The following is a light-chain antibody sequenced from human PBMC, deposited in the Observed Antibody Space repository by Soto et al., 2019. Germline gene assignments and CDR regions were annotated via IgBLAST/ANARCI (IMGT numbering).Light chain of an antibody. V-gene: IGKV3-20*01. CDR1: QSVSRNY. Sequence: EIVLTQSPGTLSLSPGERATLSCRASQSVSRNYLAWYQQKPGQAPRLLIYGASSRAAGIPDRFSGSGSGTDFTLTISGLEPEDFAVYYCQQYGSSLTWTFGQGTKVDIK. CDR3: QQYGSSLTWT. CDR2: GAS. J-gene: IGKJ1*01.